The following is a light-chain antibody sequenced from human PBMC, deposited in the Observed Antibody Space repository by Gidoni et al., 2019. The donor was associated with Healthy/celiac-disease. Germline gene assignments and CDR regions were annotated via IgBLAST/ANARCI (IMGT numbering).Light chain of an antibody. V-gene: IGKV3-11*01. CDR2: DAS. CDR1: QSVSRY. CDR3: QQRSNWPPLT. Sequence: EIVLTQSPATLSLSPGARATLSCRASQSVSRYLAWYQQKPGQAPRLLIYDASNRATGIPARFSGSGSGTDFTLTNSSLEPEDFAVYYCQQRSNWPPLTFGGGTKVEIK. J-gene: IGKJ4*01.